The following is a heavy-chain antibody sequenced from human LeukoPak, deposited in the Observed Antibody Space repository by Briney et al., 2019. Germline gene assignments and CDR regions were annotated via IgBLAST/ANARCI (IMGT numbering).Heavy chain of an antibody. J-gene: IGHJ4*02. Sequence: GGSLRLFCAASGFTFSSYAMHWVRQAPGKGLEWVAVISYDGSNKYYADSVKGRFTISRDNSKNTLYLQMNSLRAEDTAVYYCARDSGYSYGFLSYWGQGTLVTVSS. D-gene: IGHD5-18*01. CDR1: GFTFSSYA. V-gene: IGHV3-30-3*01. CDR3: ARDSGYSYGFLSY. CDR2: ISYDGSNK.